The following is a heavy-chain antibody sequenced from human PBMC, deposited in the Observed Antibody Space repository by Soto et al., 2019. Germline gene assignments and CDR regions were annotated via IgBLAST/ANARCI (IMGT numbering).Heavy chain of an antibody. J-gene: IGHJ4*02. CDR2: IIPILGLA. D-gene: IGHD2-15*01. CDR1: GGTFSSYS. V-gene: IGHV1-69*02. Sequence: QVQLVQAGAEVKKPGSSVKVSCKASGGTFSSYSISWVRQAPGQGLEWMGRIIPILGLANYAQKFQGRVTITADKSTSTVYMDLSSLRPEDTAVYYCARPMNCSGGSCYFSYFDYWGQGTLVTVSS. CDR3: ARPMNCSGGSCYFSYFDY.